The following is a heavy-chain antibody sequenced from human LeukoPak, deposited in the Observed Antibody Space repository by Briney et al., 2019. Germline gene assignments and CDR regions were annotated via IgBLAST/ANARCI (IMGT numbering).Heavy chain of an antibody. CDR2: ISWNSGSI. D-gene: IGHD5-18*01. V-gene: IGHV3-9*01. Sequence: PGGSLRLSCAASGFTFDDYAMHWVRQAPGKGLEWASGISWNSGSIGYADSVKGRFTISRDNAKNSLYLQMNSLRAEDTALYYCAKGVDTAMTPLFDYWGQGTLVTVSS. CDR1: GFTFDDYA. J-gene: IGHJ4*02. CDR3: AKGVDTAMTPLFDY.